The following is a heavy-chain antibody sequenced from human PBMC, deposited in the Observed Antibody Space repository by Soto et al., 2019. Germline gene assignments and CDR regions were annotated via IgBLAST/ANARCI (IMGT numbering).Heavy chain of an antibody. D-gene: IGHD2-2*01. V-gene: IGHV4-59*01. Sequence: ETLSITWMIARGSISSYYCTWIRPAPGKGLEWIGFISYSGSTNYNPALTSRVTISVDTSKDQISLRLNSVTAADTAVYYCARVQSTSWGYYYAVDVWGQGTTVTVSS. CDR2: ISYSGST. CDR3: ARVQSTSWGYYYAVDV. J-gene: IGHJ6*01. CDR1: RGSISSYY.